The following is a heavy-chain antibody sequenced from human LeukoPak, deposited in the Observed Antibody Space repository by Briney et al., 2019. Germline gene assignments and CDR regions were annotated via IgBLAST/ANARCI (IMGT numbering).Heavy chain of an antibody. Sequence: PGGSLRVSCTASGFTSINYAMSWVRQPPGKGLEWISGITGSGAGTYYADSVKGRFTISRDNSKNTLYLQMNSLRAEDTALYYCAQGRSGSYYAFDYWGQGTLVTVSS. V-gene: IGHV3-23*01. CDR3: AQGRSGSYYAFDY. CDR1: GFTSINYA. D-gene: IGHD1-26*01. J-gene: IGHJ4*02. CDR2: ITGSGAGT.